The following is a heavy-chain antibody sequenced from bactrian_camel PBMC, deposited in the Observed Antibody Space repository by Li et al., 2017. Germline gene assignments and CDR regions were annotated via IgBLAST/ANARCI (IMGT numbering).Heavy chain of an antibody. CDR2: VTTNDGT. V-gene: IGHV3S40*01. Sequence: VQLVESGGDLVQPGGSLRLSCAASGFTFSSSAMSWVRRAPGKGLEWVSTVTTNDGTLYADSVKGRFTISRDNAENTVYLQMNSLKPEDTTVYYCATGDEGGWYAEDIFAVNDWGQGTQVTVS. CDR3: ATGDEGGWYAEDIFAVND. D-gene: IGHD6*01. CDR1: GFTFSSSA. J-gene: IGHJ4*01.